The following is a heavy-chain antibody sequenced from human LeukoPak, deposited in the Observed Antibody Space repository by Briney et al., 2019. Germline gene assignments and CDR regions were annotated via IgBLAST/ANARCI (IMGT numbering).Heavy chain of an antibody. CDR3: TTSRGSGWYEDY. J-gene: IGHJ4*02. Sequence: GGSLRLSCAASGFTFSSYWMHWVRQAPGQGLEWVGFIASKTYGEATEYAASVKGRFAISRDDSKSIAYLQMNSLRTEDTAVYYCTTSRGSGWYEDYWGQGTLVTVSS. V-gene: IGHV3-49*04. CDR1: GFTFSSYW. CDR2: IASKTYGEAT. D-gene: IGHD6-19*01.